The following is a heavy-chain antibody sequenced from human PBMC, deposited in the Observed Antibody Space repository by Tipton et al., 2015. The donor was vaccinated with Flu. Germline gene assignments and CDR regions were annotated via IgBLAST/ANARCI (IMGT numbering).Heavy chain of an antibody. J-gene: IGHJ1*01. V-gene: IGHV4-4*07. CDR2: IYTSGST. CDR3: ARERYSSGWLEYFQN. D-gene: IGHD6-19*01. Sequence: TLSLTCIVSGGSMSSFYWSWIRQPAGKGLEWIGRIYTSGSTIYHPSLKSRVTMSIDSSKNQLSLKMTSVTTADTALYFCARERYSSGWLEYFQNWGQGTLVTVSS. CDR1: GGSMSSFY.